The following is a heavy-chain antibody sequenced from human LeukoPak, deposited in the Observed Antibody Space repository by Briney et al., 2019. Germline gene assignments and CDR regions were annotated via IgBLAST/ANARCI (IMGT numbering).Heavy chain of an antibody. D-gene: IGHD4-23*01. Sequence: SETLSLTSTVSGGSMSSSSHCWGWIRQPPGRGLEWIGSIYYSGNTYYNPSLKSRVTISVDTSKNQFSLKLSSVTAADTAVYYCARKETTVVTHYFDYWGQGTLVTVSS. CDR2: IYYSGNT. CDR1: GGSMSSSSHC. J-gene: IGHJ4*02. CDR3: ARKETTVVTHYFDY. V-gene: IGHV4-39*07.